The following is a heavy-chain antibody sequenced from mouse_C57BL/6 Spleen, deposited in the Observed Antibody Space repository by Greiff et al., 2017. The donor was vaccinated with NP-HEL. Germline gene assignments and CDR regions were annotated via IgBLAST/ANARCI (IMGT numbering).Heavy chain of an antibody. V-gene: IGHV1-78*01. J-gene: IGHJ3*01. CDR1: GYTFTDHT. CDR3: ARGYYRSNAPWFAY. CDR2: IYPRDGST. D-gene: IGHD1-1*01. Sequence: VQLQQSDAELVKPGASVKISCKVSGYTFTDHTIHWMKQRPEQGLEWIGYIYPRDGSTKYHEKFKGKATLTADKSSSTAYMQLNSLTSDDSAVYFCARGYYRSNAPWFAYWGQGTLVTVSA.